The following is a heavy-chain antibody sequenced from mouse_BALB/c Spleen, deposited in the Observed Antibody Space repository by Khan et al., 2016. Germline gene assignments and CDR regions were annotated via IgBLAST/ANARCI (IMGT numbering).Heavy chain of an antibody. V-gene: IGHV9-1*02. J-gene: IGHJ4*01. CDR2: MKTYTGEA. D-gene: IGHD6-1*01. CDR3: VRRRQLDLYYSMDY. Sequence: QIQLVQSGPELKKPGETVKISCKASGCTSTNYGMNWVKQAPGKGVKWMGWMKTYTGEATYVDDFKGRFAFSLETSASTAYLQINNLKNDDMATYFWVRRRQLDLYYSMDYWGQGTSVTVSS. CDR1: GCTSTNYG.